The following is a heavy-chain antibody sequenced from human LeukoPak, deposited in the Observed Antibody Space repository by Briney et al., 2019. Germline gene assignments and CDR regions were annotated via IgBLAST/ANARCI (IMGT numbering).Heavy chain of an antibody. Sequence: GGSLGLSCAASGFTFSSYSMNWVRQAPGKGLEWVSYISRDSGATYYADSVRGRFTISRDNAKNSLSLQMSSLRPEDTAIYFCARDHVWAFDIWGQGTMVTVSS. J-gene: IGHJ3*02. CDR3: ARDHVWAFDI. CDR2: ISRDSGAT. D-gene: IGHD2-21*01. CDR1: GFTFSSYS. V-gene: IGHV3-48*01.